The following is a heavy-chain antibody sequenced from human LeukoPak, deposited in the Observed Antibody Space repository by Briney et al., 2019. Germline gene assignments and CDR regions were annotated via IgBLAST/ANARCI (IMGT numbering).Heavy chain of an antibody. V-gene: IGHV4-39*07. CDR1: GGSISSSSYY. D-gene: IGHD3-9*01. J-gene: IGHJ6*03. CDR3: AGVHDIFNYYYYMDV. CDR2: IYYSGST. Sequence: PSETLSLTCTVSGGSISSSSYYWGWIRQPPGKGLEWIGSIYYSGSTYYNPSLRSRVTISVDTSKNQFSLKLSSVTAADTAVYYCAGVHDIFNYYYYMDVWGKGTTVTVSS.